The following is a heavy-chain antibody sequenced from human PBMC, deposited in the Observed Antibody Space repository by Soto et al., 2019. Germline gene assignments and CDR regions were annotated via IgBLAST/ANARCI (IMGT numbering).Heavy chain of an antibody. Sequence: VNVARKGSVYSFGSDGISCLRQAPGQGLEWMGRISAYNGNTNYAQKLQGRVTMTTDTSTSTAYMELRSLRSYDTAVYYCARDRASSGFDYWGQGTLVTV. J-gene: IGHJ4*02. D-gene: IGHD3-22*01. V-gene: IGHV1-18*01. CDR1: VYSFGSDG. CDR3: ARDRASSGFDY. CDR2: ISAYNGNT.